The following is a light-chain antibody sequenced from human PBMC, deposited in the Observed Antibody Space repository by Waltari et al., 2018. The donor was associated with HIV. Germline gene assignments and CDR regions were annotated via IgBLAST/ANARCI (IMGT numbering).Light chain of an antibody. CDR2: QDN. J-gene: IGLJ3*02. CDR1: ELGDKY. Sequence: SYEVTQPPSVAVSPGQTASITCSGYELGDKYTCWYQQKPGQSPLLVIYQDNKRPSGIPERLSGSSSGHTATLTISGTLPMDEADYYCQAWVSSTSGVFGTGTKLTVL. CDR3: QAWVSSTSGV. V-gene: IGLV3-1*01.